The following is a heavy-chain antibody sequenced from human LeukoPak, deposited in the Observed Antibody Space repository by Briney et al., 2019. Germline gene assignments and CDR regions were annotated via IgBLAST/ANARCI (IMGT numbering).Heavy chain of an antibody. CDR2: ISGSGGST. D-gene: IGHD3-10*01. CDR1: GFTFSSYA. V-gene: IGHV3-23*01. CDR3: AKAEWFGELYPPDYYYGMDV. Sequence: PGGSLRLSCAASGFTFSSYAMSWVRQAPGKGLEWVSAISGSGGSTYYADSVKGRFTISRDNSKNTLYLQMNSLRAEDTAVYYCAKAEWFGELYPPDYYYGMDVWGQGTTVTASS. J-gene: IGHJ6*02.